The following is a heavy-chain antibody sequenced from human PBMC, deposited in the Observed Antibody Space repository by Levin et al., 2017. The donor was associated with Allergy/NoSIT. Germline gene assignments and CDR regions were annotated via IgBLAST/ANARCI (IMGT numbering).Heavy chain of an antibody. Sequence: SETLSLTCAVSGGSISSNNWWNWVRQPPGKGLEWIGEIYHSGNTNYNPSLKSRVTISVDKSKNQFSLNLNSVTAADTAVYYCATRTVTTWFDPWGQGTLVTVSS. V-gene: IGHV4-4*02. J-gene: IGHJ5*02. CDR1: GGSISSNNW. CDR3: ATRTVTTWFDP. CDR2: IYHSGNT. D-gene: IGHD4-17*01.